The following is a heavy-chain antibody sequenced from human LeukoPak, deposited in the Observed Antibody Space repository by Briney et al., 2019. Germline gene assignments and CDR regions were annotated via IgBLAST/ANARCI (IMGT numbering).Heavy chain of an antibody. CDR1: GGSISSYY. J-gene: IGHJ5*02. D-gene: IGHD1-26*01. V-gene: IGHV4-59*01. CDR2: IYYSGST. Sequence: SETLSLTCTVSGGSISSYYWSWIRLPPGKGLEWIGYIYYSGSTSYNPSLKSRVTISVDTSKSQFSLRLSSVTAADTAVYYCARVSLSGSYSPFDPWGQGTLVTVSS. CDR3: ARVSLSGSYSPFDP.